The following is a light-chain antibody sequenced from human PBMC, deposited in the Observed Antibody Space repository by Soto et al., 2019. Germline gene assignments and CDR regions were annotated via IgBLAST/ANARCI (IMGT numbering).Light chain of an antibody. V-gene: IGLV2-14*03. Sequence: QSALAQPASVSGSPGQSITISCTGTRSDVGGYNYVSWYQQHPGKAPKLMIYDVSNQPSGVSNRFSGSKSGNTASLTISGLQAEDEADYYCNSYTTGTSVVFGGGTKLTVL. CDR3: NSYTTGTSVV. CDR1: RSDVGGYNY. J-gene: IGLJ2*01. CDR2: DVS.